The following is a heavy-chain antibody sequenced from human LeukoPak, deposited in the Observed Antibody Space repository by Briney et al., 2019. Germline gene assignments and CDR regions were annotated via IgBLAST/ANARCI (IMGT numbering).Heavy chain of an antibody. V-gene: IGHV1-2*02. Sequence: ASVKVSCKASGYTFTCYYMHWVRQAPGQGLEWMGWINPNSGGTNYAQKFQGRVTMTRDTSISTAYMELSRLRSDDTAVYYCSRDPPQPGEIFDYWGQGTLVTVSS. CDR2: INPNSGGT. CDR3: SRDPPQPGEIFDY. D-gene: IGHD3-10*01. J-gene: IGHJ4*02. CDR1: GYTFTCYY.